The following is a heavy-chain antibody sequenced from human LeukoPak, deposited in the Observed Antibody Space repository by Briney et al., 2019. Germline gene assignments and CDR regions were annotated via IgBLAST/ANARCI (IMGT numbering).Heavy chain of an antibody. CDR3: ASFYCSSTSCRFDY. D-gene: IGHD2-2*01. V-gene: IGHV4-59*01. CDR2: IYYSGST. CDR1: GGSISSYY. J-gene: IGHJ4*02. Sequence: PSETLSLTCTVSGGSISSYYWSWIRQPPGKGLEWIGYIYYSGSTNYNPSLKSRVTISVDTSKDQLSLKLSSVTAADTAVYYCASFYCSSTSCRFDYWGQGTLVTVSS.